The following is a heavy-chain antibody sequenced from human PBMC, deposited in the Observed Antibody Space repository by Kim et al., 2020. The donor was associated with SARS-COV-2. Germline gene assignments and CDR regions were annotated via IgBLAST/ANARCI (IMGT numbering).Heavy chain of an antibody. J-gene: IGHJ4*02. V-gene: IGHV4-4*07. CDR2: IYANGNT. D-gene: IGHD3-9*01. Sequence: SETLSLTCTVSGGSISGYHWSWIRQPAGKGLEWIGRIYANGNTNCNPSLKSRVTMSVDTSKNQFSLRLSSVTAADTALYYCARGGLRYFDWWGQGTLVTVSS. CDR1: GGSISGYH. CDR3: ARGGLRYFDW.